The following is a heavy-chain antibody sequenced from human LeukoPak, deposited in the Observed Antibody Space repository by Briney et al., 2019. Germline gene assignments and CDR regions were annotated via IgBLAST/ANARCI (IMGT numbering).Heavy chain of an antibody. J-gene: IGHJ3*02. CDR3: ARGYGDNSGAFDI. CDR1: GGSISSDSYY. CDR2: IYYSGRT. Sequence: PSETLSLTCTVSGGSISSDSYYWGWIRQPPGKGLEWIGYIYYSGRTYYNPSLKSRVTISLDRSKNQFSLKLSSVTAADTAVYFCARGYGDNSGAFDIWGQGTLVTVSS. D-gene: IGHD4-23*01. V-gene: IGHV4-39*07.